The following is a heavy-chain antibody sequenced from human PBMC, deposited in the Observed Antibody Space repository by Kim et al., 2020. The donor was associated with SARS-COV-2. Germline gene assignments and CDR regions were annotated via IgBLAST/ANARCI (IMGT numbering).Heavy chain of an antibody. D-gene: IGHD6-13*01. CDR3: ARTEGIAAAGTGGYYYGMDV. CDR2: ISAYNGNT. V-gene: IGHV1-18*01. Sequence: ASVKVSCKASGYTFTSYGISWVRQAPGQGLEWMGWISAYNGNTNYAQKLQGRVTMTTDTSTSTAYMELRSLRSDDTAVYYCARTEGIAAAGTGGYYYGMDVWCQGTTVTVSS. CDR1: GYTFTSYG. J-gene: IGHJ6*02.